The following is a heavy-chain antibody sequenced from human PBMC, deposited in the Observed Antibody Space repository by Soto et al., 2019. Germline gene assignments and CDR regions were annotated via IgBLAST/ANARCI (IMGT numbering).Heavy chain of an antibody. J-gene: IGHJ6*02. V-gene: IGHV3-11*01. D-gene: IGHD3-10*01. Sequence: QVQLVESGGGLVKPGGSLRLSCAASGFTFSDYYMSWIRQAPGKGLEWVSYISSSGSTIYYADSVKGRFTISRDNAKNSXYPXMNSLRAEDTAVYYCARDKSITMVRGVIYYYGMDVWGQGTTVTVSS. CDR2: ISSSGSTI. CDR3: ARDKSITMVRGVIYYYGMDV. CDR1: GFTFSDYY.